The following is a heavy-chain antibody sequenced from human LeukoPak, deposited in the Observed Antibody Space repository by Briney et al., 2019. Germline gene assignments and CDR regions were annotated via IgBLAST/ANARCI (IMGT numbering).Heavy chain of an antibody. J-gene: IGHJ4*02. CDR1: GYTFTIYG. CDR2: ISAYNGNT. V-gene: IGHV1-18*01. CDR3: ARIGLPLSGIVVVINTGDY. Sequence: ASVNVSCKASGYTFTIYGISWVRQAPGQGLEWMGWISAYNGNTNYAQKLQGRVTMTTDTSTSTAYMELRSLRSDDTAVYYCARIGLPLSGIVVVINTGDYWGQGTLVTVSS. D-gene: IGHD3-22*01.